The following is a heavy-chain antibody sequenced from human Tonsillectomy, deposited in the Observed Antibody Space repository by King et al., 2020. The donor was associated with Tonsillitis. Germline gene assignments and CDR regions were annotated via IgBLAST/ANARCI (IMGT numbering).Heavy chain of an antibody. CDR3: GRGGGGCGIDY. Sequence: VQLVESGGGLVQPGGSLRLSCAASGVTFSSYDMHGGRQATGKGLEGVSAIGTAGDTNYPGSVKGRFTISRENAKNSLYLQMNILGAGDTAVYYCGRGGGGCGIDYWGQGTLVTVSS. CDR1: GVTFSSYD. J-gene: IGHJ4*02. CDR2: IGTAGDT. V-gene: IGHV3-13*01. D-gene: IGHD1-26*01.